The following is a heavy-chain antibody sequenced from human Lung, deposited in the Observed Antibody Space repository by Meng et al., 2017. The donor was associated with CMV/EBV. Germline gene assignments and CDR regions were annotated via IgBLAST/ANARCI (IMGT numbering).Heavy chain of an antibody. J-gene: IGHJ4*02. V-gene: IGHV3-20*04. CDR1: GFTFDDYG. Sequence: GGSLRLXCAASGFTFDDYGMSWVRQAPGKGLEWVSGINWNGGSTGYADSVKGRFTISRDNAKNSLYLQMNSLRDEDTALYYCARREYNSGYDYWGQGTLVXVSS. CDR3: ARREYNSGYDY. CDR2: INWNGGST. D-gene: IGHD5-12*01.